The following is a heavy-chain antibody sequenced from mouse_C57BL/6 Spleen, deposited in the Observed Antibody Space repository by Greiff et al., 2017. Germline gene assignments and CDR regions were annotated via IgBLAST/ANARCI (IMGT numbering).Heavy chain of an antibody. J-gene: IGHJ2*01. D-gene: IGHD4-1*01. V-gene: IGHV1-61*01. Sequence: QVQLQQPGAELVRPGSSVKLSCKASGYTFTSYWMDWVKQRPGQGLEWIGNIYPSDSETHYNQKFKDKATLTVDKSSSTAYMQLSSLTSEDSAVYFCARRRELGYCDDWGQGTTLTVSS. CDR3: ARRRELGYCDD. CDR2: IYPSDSET. CDR1: GYTFTSYW.